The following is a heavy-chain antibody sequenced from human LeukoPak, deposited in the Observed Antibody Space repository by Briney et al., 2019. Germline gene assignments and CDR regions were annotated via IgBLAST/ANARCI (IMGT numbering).Heavy chain of an antibody. CDR1: GGSISSSSYY. J-gene: IGHJ4*02. Sequence: PSETLSLTCTVSGGSISSSSYYWGWIRQPPGKGLEWIGSIYYSGSTYYNPSLKSRVTISVDTSKSQFSLKLSSVTAADTAVYYCASLAGEGGPYPALVDYWGQGTLVTVSS. D-gene: IGHD6-19*01. CDR3: ASLAGEGGPYPALVDY. CDR2: IYYSGST. V-gene: IGHV4-39*01.